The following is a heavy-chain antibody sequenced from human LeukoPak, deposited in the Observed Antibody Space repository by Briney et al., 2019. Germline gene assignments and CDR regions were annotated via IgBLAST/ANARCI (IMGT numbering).Heavy chain of an antibody. Sequence: GGSLRLSCAASGFTFSSYSMNWVRQAPGKGLEWVSSISSSSSYIYYADSVKGRFTISRDNAKNSLYLQMNSLRAEDTAVYYCARDPPTYYYGSGRGSFDIWGQGTMVTVSS. D-gene: IGHD3-10*01. J-gene: IGHJ3*02. CDR1: GFTFSSYS. CDR2: ISSSSSYI. V-gene: IGHV3-21*01. CDR3: ARDPPTYYYGSGRGSFDI.